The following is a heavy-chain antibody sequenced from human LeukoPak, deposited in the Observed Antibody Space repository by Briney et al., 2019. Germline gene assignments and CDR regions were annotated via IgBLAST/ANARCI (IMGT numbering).Heavy chain of an antibody. Sequence: SETLSLTCTVSGGSISTYYWNWIRQPPGKGLEWIGYIYHSGSTNYNPSLQSRVIISVDTSKNQFSLNLNSVTAADTAVYYCARGGAACLHFQNWGQGTLVTVSS. D-gene: IGHD6-6*01. J-gene: IGHJ1*01. V-gene: IGHV4-59*01. CDR1: GGSISTYY. CDR2: IYHSGST. CDR3: ARGGAACLHFQN.